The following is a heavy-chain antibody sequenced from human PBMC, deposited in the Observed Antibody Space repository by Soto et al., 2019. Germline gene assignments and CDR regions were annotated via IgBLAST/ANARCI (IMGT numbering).Heavy chain of an antibody. V-gene: IGHV3-33*01. J-gene: IGHJ5*02. CDR3: ARDQFRTGTTGSWFDP. Sequence: PGGSLRLSCAASGFTFSSYGMHWVRQAPGKGLEGVAVIWYDGSNKYYADSVKGRFTISRDNSKNTLYLQMNSLRAEDTAVYYCARDQFRTGTTGSWFDPWGQGTLVTVSS. D-gene: IGHD1-7*01. CDR2: IWYDGSNK. CDR1: GFTFSSYG.